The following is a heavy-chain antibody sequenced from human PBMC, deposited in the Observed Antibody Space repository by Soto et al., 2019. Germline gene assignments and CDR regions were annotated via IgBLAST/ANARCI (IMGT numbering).Heavy chain of an antibody. CDR1: GYTFTSYP. CDR3: AKWSVAKDAFDI. V-gene: IGHV1-3*01. J-gene: IGHJ3*02. D-gene: IGHD5-12*01. Sequence: APLNVSCKASGYTFTSYPMHWVRQAPGQRLEWMGWINAGNGNTKYPQKFQGRVTITRDTSASTAYMELSSLRSEDTAVYYCAKWSVAKDAFDIWGQGTMVTVSS. CDR2: INAGNGNT.